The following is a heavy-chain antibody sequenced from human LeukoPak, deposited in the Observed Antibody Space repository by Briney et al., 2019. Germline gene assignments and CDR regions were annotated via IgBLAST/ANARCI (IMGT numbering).Heavy chain of an antibody. Sequence: GGSLRLSCAASGFTFSSYWMSWVRQAPGKGLEWVANIKQDGSEKYYVDSVKGRFTISRDNAKNSLCLQMNSLRAEDTVIYYCGRVVTTSEDWGQGILVTVST. D-gene: IGHD1-14*01. CDR1: GFTFSSYW. CDR3: GRVVTTSED. CDR2: IKQDGSEK. V-gene: IGHV3-7*01. J-gene: IGHJ4*02.